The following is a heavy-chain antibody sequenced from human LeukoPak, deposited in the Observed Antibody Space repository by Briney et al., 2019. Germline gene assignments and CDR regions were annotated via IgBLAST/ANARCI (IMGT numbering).Heavy chain of an antibody. V-gene: IGHV3-11*03. Sequence: GGSLRLSCAASGFTFSDFYMSWIRQAPGEGLEWVSYISSSSSYTNYAASVKGRFTISRDNAKNSLYLQMNSLRAEDTAVYYCARIPEVYSSSWFLDYWGQGTLVTVSS. D-gene: IGHD6-13*01. CDR2: ISSSSSYT. CDR3: ARIPEVYSSSWFLDY. CDR1: GFTFSDFY. J-gene: IGHJ4*02.